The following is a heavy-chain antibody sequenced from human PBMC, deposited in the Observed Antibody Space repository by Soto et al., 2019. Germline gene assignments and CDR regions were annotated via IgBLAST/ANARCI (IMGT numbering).Heavy chain of an antibody. Sequence: QVQLQESGPGLVKPSETLSLTCTVSGGSISSYYWSWIRQPPGKGLEWIGYIYYSGSTNYNPSLKSRVTISVDTSKNQFSLKLSSVTAADTAVYYCARGRVAAGYYYYGMDVWGQGTTVTVSS. CDR3: ARGRVAAGYYYYGMDV. CDR1: GGSISSYY. D-gene: IGHD6-13*01. J-gene: IGHJ6*02. V-gene: IGHV4-59*01. CDR2: IYYSGST.